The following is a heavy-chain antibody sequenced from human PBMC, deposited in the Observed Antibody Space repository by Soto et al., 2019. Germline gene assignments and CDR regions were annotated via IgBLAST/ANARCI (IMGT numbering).Heavy chain of an antibody. CDR2: INDSGNI. J-gene: IGHJ6*03. D-gene: IGHD3-10*01. V-gene: IGHV4-34*01. CDR1: GGSFSGYQ. Sequence: QVQLQQWGAGLLKPSETLSLTCAVYGGSFSGYQWTWIRQTPGKGLEWIGEINDSGNINYNPSLKSRVIIFLDTPKKQISLKLSSVTASDTAVYYCARGLILCFGELSRRGGYYYYMDVWGEGTTVIVSS. CDR3: ARGLILCFGELSRRGGYYYYMDV.